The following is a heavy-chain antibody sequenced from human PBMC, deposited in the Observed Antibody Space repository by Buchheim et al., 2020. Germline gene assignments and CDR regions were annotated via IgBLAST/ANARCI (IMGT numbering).Heavy chain of an antibody. CDR1: GGSVRNGDYY. J-gene: IGHJ6*02. CDR3: AGWNYHYAMDV. V-gene: IGHV4-61*08. CDR2: VRQRGDR. D-gene: IGHD6-19*01. Sequence: QMQLQESGPGLVKPSETLSLTCTVSGGSVRNGDYYWTWLRQPPGKGLEWIGHVRQRGDRYQIPSTTSRLTISVDTSKNQFSRRLSSVTAADTAVYYFAGWNYHYAMDVSRQGTT.